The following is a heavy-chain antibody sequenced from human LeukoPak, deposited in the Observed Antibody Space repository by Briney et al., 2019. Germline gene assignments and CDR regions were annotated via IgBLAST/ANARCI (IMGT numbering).Heavy chain of an antibody. V-gene: IGHV3-74*03. CDR3: ATEPPYCSGGSCYPRLFDY. J-gene: IGHJ4*02. CDR1: GFTFSSYW. CDR2: INSDGSST. D-gene: IGHD2-15*01. Sequence: PGGSLRLSCAASGFTFSSYWMHWVRQAPGKGLVWVSRINSDGSSTTYADSVKGRFTISRDNSKNTLYLQMNSLRAEDTAVYYCATEPPYCSGGSCYPRLFDYWGQGTLVTVSS.